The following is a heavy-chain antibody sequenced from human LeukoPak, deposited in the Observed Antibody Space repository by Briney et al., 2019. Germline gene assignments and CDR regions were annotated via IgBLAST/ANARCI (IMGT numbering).Heavy chain of an antibody. Sequence: KPSETLSLTCTVSGGSISSYYWSWIRQPPGKGLEWIGYIYYSGSTNYNPSLKSRVTISVDTSKNQFSLKLGSVTAADTAVYYCASGYCSSTSCYEAFKGYYYYGMDVWGQGTTVTVSS. J-gene: IGHJ6*02. CDR1: GGSISSYY. D-gene: IGHD2-2*01. V-gene: IGHV4-59*01. CDR3: ASGYCSSTSCYEAFKGYYYYGMDV. CDR2: IYYSGST.